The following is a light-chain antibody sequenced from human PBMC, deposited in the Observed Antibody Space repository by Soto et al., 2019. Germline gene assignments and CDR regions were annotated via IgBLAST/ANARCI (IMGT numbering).Light chain of an antibody. CDR2: LGD. CDR1: TSNIGTFY. Sequence: QSVLTQPPSASSTPGQTVTISCSGSTSNIGTFYVYWYQHLPGTAPKLLIYLGDQRASGVSDRFSGSKSGTSASLAINGLRSDDEADYSCAAWDDILNTYVFGSGTKVTVL. J-gene: IGLJ1*01. CDR3: AAWDDILNTYV. V-gene: IGLV1-47*02.